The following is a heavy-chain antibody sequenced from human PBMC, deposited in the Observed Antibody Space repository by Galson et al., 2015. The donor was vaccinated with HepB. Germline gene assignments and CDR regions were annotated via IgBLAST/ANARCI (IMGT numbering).Heavy chain of an antibody. CDR2: ISSDGASK. D-gene: IGHD1-26*01. CDR1: GFIFNDFY. J-gene: IGHJ3*02. V-gene: IGHV3-11*04. Sequence: SLRLSCAASGFIFNDFYMTWMRQAPGKGPEWVSYISSDGASKYYADSVKGRFTISRDNAKNSLYLQMNSLRAEDTAVYYCARGLIVGATENQDAFDIWGQGTMVTVSS. CDR3: ARGLIVGATENQDAFDI.